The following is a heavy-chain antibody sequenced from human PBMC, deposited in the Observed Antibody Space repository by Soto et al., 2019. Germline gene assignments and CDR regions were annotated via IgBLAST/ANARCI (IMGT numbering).Heavy chain of an antibody. Sequence: ASVKVSCKASGYTFTSYGISWVRQAPGQGLEWMGWISAYNGNTNYAQKLQGRVTMTRDTSASTAYMELSSLRSEDTAVYYCARSIVVVTAADYWGQGTLVTVSS. CDR2: ISAYNGNT. CDR1: GYTFTSYG. V-gene: IGHV1-18*01. J-gene: IGHJ4*02. CDR3: ARSIVVVTAADY. D-gene: IGHD2-21*02.